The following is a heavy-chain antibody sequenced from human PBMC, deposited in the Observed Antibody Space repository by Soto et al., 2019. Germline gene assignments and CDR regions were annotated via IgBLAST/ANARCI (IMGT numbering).Heavy chain of an antibody. CDR2: INPNSGGT. CDR1: GYTFTGYY. D-gene: IGHD3-3*01. Sequence: ASVKVSCKASGYTFTGYYMHWVRQAPGQGLEWMGWINPNSGGTNYAQKFQGWVTMTRDTSISTAYMELSRLRSDDTAVYYCARGAYYDFWSGRHYYYYYYMDVWGNGTTVTVSS. V-gene: IGHV1-2*04. J-gene: IGHJ6*03. CDR3: ARGAYYDFWSGRHYYYYYYMDV.